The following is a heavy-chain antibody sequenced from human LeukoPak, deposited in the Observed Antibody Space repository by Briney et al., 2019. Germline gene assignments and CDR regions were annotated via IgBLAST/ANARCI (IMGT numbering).Heavy chain of an antibody. V-gene: IGHV3-11*01. CDR3: ASATVFPYYYGMDV. D-gene: IGHD4-11*01. CDR2: ISSSGSTI. J-gene: IGHJ6*02. Sequence: GGSLRLSCAASGFTFSDYYMSWIRQAPGKGLEWVSYISSSGSTIYYADSVKGRFTISRDNAKNSLYLQMNSLRAEDTAVYYCASATVFPYYYGMDVWGQGTTVTVSS. CDR1: GFTFSDYY.